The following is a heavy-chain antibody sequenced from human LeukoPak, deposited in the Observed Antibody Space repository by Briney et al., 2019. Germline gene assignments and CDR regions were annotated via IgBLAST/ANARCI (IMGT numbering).Heavy chain of an antibody. J-gene: IGHJ5*02. CDR2: MYYSGNT. Sequence: PSQTLSLTCTVSGGSIGGSAFYWSWIRQHPGKGPEWIGYMYYSGNTYYNPYLKSRVTISVDTPKNQFLLKLTSVTAAGTVVYYWARDDYGDYVIDPWGQGTLVTVSS. CDR1: GGSIGGSAFY. V-gene: IGHV4-31*03. D-gene: IGHD4-17*01. CDR3: ARDDYGDYVIDP.